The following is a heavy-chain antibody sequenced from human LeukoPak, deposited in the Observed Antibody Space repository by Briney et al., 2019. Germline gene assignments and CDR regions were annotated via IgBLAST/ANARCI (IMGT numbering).Heavy chain of an antibody. D-gene: IGHD3-16*02. V-gene: IGHV1-18*01. CDR3: ARCDYVWGNYRSRPILYFDK. J-gene: IGHJ4*02. CDR2: ISAYNGNT. Sequence: ASVKVSCKASGYTFTSYGISWVRQAPGQGLEWMGWISAYNGNTNYAQKLQGRVTMTTDTSTSTAYMELRSLRSDDTAVYYCARCDYVWGNYRSRPILYFDKWGQGTLVSVSS. CDR1: GYTFTSYG.